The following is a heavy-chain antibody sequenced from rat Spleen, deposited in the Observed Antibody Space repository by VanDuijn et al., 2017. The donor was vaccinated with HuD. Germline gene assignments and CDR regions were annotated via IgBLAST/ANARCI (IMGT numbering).Heavy chain of an antibody. CDR2: LSYDATAP. Sequence: EVQLAEAGGDLVLPGRSLKLSCAASGFTFSDYYMAWVRQAPTKGMEWVATLSYDATAPYYRDSVKGRFTISRDTAQNILYLQMNSPRSEDTATYYCTRGGYFRYWGQGVMVTVSS. D-gene: IGHD2-5*01. J-gene: IGHJ2*01. CDR1: GFTFSDYY. CDR3: TRGGYFRY. V-gene: IGHV5-20*01.